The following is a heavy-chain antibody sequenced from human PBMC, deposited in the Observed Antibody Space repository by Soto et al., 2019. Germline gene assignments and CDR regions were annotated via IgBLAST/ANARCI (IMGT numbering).Heavy chain of an antibody. V-gene: IGHV4-30-4*01. CDR2: IYYSGST. D-gene: IGHD6-13*01. J-gene: IGHJ4*02. Sequence: SETLSLTCTVSGGSISSGDYYWSWIRQPPGKGLEWIGYIYYSGSTYYNPSLKSRVTISVDTSKNQFSLKLSSVTAADTAVYYWARALDSRRWFSDYWGQGILVTVS. CDR3: ARALDSRRWFSDY. CDR1: GGSISSGDYY.